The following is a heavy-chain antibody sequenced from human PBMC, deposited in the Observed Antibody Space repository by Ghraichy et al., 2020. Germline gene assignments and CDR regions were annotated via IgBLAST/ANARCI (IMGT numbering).Heavy chain of an antibody. D-gene: IGHD3-22*01. Sequence: SETLSLTCTVSGGSISSYYWSWIRQPPGKGLEWIGYIYYSGSTNYNPSLKSRVTISVDTSKNQFSLKLSSVTAADTAVYYFARSHPSPYYYDSSGYYSTRFDPWGQGTLVTVSS. CDR3: ARSHPSPYYYDSSGYYSTRFDP. V-gene: IGHV4-59*01. CDR2: IYYSGST. CDR1: GGSISSYY. J-gene: IGHJ5*02.